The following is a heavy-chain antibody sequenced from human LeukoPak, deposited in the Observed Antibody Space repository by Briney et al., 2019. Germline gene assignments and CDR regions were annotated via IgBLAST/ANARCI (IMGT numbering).Heavy chain of an antibody. CDR2: ISSSGSTI. D-gene: IGHD6-13*01. J-gene: IGHJ6*03. V-gene: IGHV3-48*03. Sequence: GGSLRLSCAASGFTFSSYEMNWVRQAPGKGLEWVSYISSSGSTIYYADSVKGRFTISRDNAKNSLYLQMNSLRAEDTAVYYCAKDRVATERYYMDVWGKGTTVTISS. CDR3: AKDRVATERYYMDV. CDR1: GFTFSSYE.